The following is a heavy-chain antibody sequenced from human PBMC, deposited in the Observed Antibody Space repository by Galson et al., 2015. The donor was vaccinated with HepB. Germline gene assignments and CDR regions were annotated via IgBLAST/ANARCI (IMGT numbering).Heavy chain of an antibody. Sequence: SLRLSCAVSDFTVSNNYMSWVRQAPGKGLEWVSTIYSDGTTHYTDSVKGRFTLSRYTSKNTLYLQMNSLRAEDTAVYYCVTQGCGGVAIVDYWGQGTLVTVSS. CDR2: IYSDGTT. CDR1: DFTVSNNY. V-gene: IGHV3-53*01. J-gene: IGHJ4*02. D-gene: IGHD3-3*01. CDR3: VTQGCGGVAIVDY.